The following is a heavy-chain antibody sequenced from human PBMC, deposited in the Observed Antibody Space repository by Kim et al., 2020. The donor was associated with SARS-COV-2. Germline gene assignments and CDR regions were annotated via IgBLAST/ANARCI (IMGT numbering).Heavy chain of an antibody. Sequence: GGSLRLSCAASGFTFSSYAMSWVRQAPGKGLEWVSAISGSGGSTYYADSVKGRFTISRDNSKNTLYLQMNSLRAEDTAVYYCAKDWASDSHYDILTGYSLFDYWGQGTLVTVSS. CDR3: AKDWASDSHYDILTGYSLFDY. V-gene: IGHV3-23*01. CDR1: GFTFSSYA. D-gene: IGHD3-9*01. CDR2: ISGSGGST. J-gene: IGHJ4*02.